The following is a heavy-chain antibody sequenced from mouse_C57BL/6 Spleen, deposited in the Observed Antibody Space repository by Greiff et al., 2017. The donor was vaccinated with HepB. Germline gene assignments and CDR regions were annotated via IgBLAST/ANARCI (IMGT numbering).Heavy chain of an antibody. V-gene: IGHV1-26*01. Sequence: VQLQQSGPELVKPGASVKISCKASGYTFTDYYMNWVKQSHGKSLEWIGDINPNNGGTSYNQKFKGKATLTVDKSSSTAYMERRSLTSEDSAVYYCARSPVYYGNWYFDVWGTGTTVTVSS. CDR3: ARSPVYYGNWYFDV. J-gene: IGHJ1*03. D-gene: IGHD2-1*01. CDR2: INPNNGGT. CDR1: GYTFTDYY.